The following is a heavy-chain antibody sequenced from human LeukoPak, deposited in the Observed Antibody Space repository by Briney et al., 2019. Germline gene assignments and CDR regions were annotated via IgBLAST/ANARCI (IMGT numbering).Heavy chain of an antibody. D-gene: IGHD2-8*01. CDR1: GGCISSGDYY. J-gene: IGHJ3*02. Sequence: SQTLSLTCTVSGGCISSGDYYWSWIRQPPGKGLEWIGYIYYSGSTYYNPSLKSRVTISVDTSKNQFSLKLSSVTAADTAVYYCARVSRTCTNGVCSIWGQGTMVTVSS. CDR3: ARVSRTCTNGVCSI. CDR2: IYYSGST. V-gene: IGHV4-30-4*08.